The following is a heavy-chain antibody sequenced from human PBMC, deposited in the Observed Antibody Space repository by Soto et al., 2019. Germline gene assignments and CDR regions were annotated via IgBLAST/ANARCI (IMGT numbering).Heavy chain of an antibody. D-gene: IGHD3-22*01. Sequence: PSETLSLTCAVSGGSISSGGYSWSWIRQPPGKGLEWIGYIYHSGSTYYNPSLKSRVTISVDRSKNQFSLKLSSVTAADTAVYYCARATSYYYDSSGYFDYWGQGTLVTVSS. CDR1: GGSISSGGYS. CDR2: IYHSGST. CDR3: ARATSYYYDSSGYFDY. V-gene: IGHV4-30-2*01. J-gene: IGHJ4*02.